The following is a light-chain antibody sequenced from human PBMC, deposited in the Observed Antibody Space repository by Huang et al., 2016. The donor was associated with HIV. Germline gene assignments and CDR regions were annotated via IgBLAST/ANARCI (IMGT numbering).Light chain of an antibody. V-gene: IGKV2-40*01. CDR2: TVS. J-gene: IGKJ2*01. CDR1: QSLLDSDDGNTY. CDR3: MQRIEFPYT. Sequence: DIVMTQTPLSLPVTPGEPASISCRSSQSLLDSDDGNTYLDWYLQKPGQSPQLLIYTVSDRASGVPDRFSGSGSGTDFTLKISRVEAEDVGVYYCMQRIEFPYTFGQGTKLEIK.